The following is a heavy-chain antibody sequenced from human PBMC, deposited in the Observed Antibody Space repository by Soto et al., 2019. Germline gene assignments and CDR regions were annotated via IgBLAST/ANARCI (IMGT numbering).Heavy chain of an antibody. Sequence: SETLSLTCAVYGGSFSGYYWSWIRQPPGKGLEWIGEINHSGSTNYNPSLKSRVTISVDTSKNQFSLKLSSVTAADTAVYYCARYYDFWSGYWATYGMDVWGQGTTVTVSS. CDR1: GGSFSGYY. J-gene: IGHJ6*02. CDR3: ARYYDFWSGYWATYGMDV. V-gene: IGHV4-34*01. D-gene: IGHD3-3*01. CDR2: INHSGST.